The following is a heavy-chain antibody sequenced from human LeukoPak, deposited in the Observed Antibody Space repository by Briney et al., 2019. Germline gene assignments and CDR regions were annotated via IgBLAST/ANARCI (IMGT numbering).Heavy chain of an antibody. D-gene: IGHD6-19*01. CDR1: GGSFSGYY. V-gene: IGHV4-34*01. CDR2: INHSGST. CDR3: ARAVAGIGSSYTFPQDY. J-gene: IGHJ4*02. Sequence: SETLSLTCAVYGGSFSGYYWSWIRQPPGKGLEWIGEINHSGSTNYNPSLKSRVTISVDTSKNQFSLKLSSVTAADTAVYYCARAVAGIGSSYTFPQDYWGQGTLVTVSS.